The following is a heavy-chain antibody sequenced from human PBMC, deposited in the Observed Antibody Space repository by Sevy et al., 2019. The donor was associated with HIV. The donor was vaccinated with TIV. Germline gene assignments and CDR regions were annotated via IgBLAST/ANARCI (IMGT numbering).Heavy chain of an antibody. Sequence: GGSLRLSCAASGFTFSSYAMSWVRQAPGKGLEWVSAISGSGGSTYYADSVKGRFTISRDNSKNTLYLQMNSLRAEDTAVYYCAKGVVGYCSGGNCYSYYFDYWGQGTLVTVSS. D-gene: IGHD2-15*01. V-gene: IGHV3-23*01. CDR1: GFTFSSYA. CDR2: ISGSGGST. CDR3: AKGVVGYCSGGNCYSYYFDY. J-gene: IGHJ4*02.